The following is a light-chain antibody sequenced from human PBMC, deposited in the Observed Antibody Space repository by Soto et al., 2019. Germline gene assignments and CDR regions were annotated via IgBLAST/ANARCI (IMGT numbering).Light chain of an antibody. Sequence: QSALTQPASVSGSPGQSITISCTGTSSDVGSHNFVSWYQQHPGKAPKLMIYGVRERPSGVSNRFSGSKSGNMASLTISGLQAEDEADYYCCSDAGSLTWVFGGGTKVTVL. CDR2: GVR. V-gene: IGLV2-23*02. CDR1: SSDVGSHNF. J-gene: IGLJ3*02. CDR3: CSDAGSLTWV.